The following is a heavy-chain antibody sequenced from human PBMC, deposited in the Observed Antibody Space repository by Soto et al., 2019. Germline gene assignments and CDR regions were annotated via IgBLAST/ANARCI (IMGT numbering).Heavy chain of an antibody. CDR3: ASLHSSGWYEVDH. CDR2: IYYNENT. CDR1: GGSITSRSYN. Sequence: SETLSLTCTVSGGSITSRSYNWGWIRQPPGKGLEWIGSIYYNENTYYNPSLKSRVGLSVDTSKNEFSLKLSSVTAADTAVYYCASLHSSGWYEVDHWGQGSLVTVS. D-gene: IGHD6-19*01. V-gene: IGHV4-39*01. J-gene: IGHJ5*02.